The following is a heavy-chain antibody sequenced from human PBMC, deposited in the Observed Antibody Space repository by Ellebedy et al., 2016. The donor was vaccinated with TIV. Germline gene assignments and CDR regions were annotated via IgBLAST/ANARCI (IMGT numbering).Heavy chain of an antibody. D-gene: IGHD6-13*01. Sequence: GGSLRLSXAASEFTFSDYYMGWFRQAPGKGLEWVSYIANSGGGQSYADSVKGRFTISRDNAKNSLYLQMNSLRADDTAVYYCARVPVLAAAGTTDYWGQGTLVTVSS. CDR1: EFTFSDYY. J-gene: IGHJ4*02. V-gene: IGHV3-11*01. CDR2: IANSGGGQ. CDR3: ARVPVLAAAGTTDY.